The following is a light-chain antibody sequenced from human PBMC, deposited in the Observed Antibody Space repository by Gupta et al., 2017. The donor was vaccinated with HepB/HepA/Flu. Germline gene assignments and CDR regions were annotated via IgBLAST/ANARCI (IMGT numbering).Light chain of an antibody. CDR2: EVS. CDR1: SGDIGRYNY. Sequence: QSALTQPPSVSGSPGQSITVSCTGSSGDIGRYNYVSWYQRYPGKAPKLILSEVSNRPSGVSDRFSGSKSGNTASLTISGLQAEDEADYYCCSHAATNFFGSGTHVTVL. CDR3: CSHAATNF. V-gene: IGLV2-14*01. J-gene: IGLJ1*01.